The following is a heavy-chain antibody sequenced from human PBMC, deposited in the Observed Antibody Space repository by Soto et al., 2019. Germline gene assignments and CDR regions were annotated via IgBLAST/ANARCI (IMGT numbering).Heavy chain of an antibody. CDR2: IYNSGTT. CDR3: AREPISTPRGVTQVDP. V-gene: IGHV4-31*03. Sequence: QVRLQESGPGLVRPSQTLSLTCNVSGAPISSGGFYWSWIRQHPGKGPEWIGYIYNSGTTFYNPSLGSRVTMSLDAAKNHFSLELRSVTVADTAVSYCAREPISTPRGVTQVDPWGQGTQVTVSS. J-gene: IGHJ5*02. D-gene: IGHD3-10*01. CDR1: GAPISSGGFY.